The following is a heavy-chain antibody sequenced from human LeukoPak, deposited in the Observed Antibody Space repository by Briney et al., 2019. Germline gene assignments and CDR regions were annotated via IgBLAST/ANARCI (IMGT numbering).Heavy chain of an antibody. CDR2: INHSGST. CDR1: GGSFSGYY. CDR3: ARDEMATKGRALDY. V-gene: IGHV4-34*01. D-gene: IGHD5-24*01. Sequence: MPSETLSLTCAVYGGSFSGYYWSWIRQPPGKGLEWIGEINHSGSTNYNPSLKSRVTISVDTSKNQFSLKLSSVTAADTAVYYCARDEMATKGRALDYWGQGTLVTVSS. J-gene: IGHJ4*02.